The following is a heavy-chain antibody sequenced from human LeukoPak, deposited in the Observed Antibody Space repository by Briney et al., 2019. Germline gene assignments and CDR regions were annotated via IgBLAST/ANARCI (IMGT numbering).Heavy chain of an antibody. V-gene: IGHV5-51*01. CDR3: AREVGSSRLTFDL. J-gene: IGHJ4*02. CDR1: GFTFSNYW. D-gene: IGHD2-2*01. CDR2: IWPSYSET. Sequence: GESLKISCKGSGFTFSNYWIGWVRQMPGKGLGWMGVIWPSYSETRYSPSFQGQVTISADKSITTAYLQWSSLKASDTAMYYCAREVGSSRLTFDLWGQGTLVTVPS.